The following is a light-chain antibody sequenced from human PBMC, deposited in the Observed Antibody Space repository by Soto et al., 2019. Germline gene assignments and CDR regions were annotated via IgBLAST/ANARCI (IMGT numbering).Light chain of an antibody. CDR2: ENN. J-gene: IGLJ3*02. Sequence: QAVVTQPPSVSAAPGQKVTISCSGSSSNIGNNYVSWYQQLPGTAPKLLIYENNKRPSGIPGRFSGSKSGTSATLGITGLQTGDEADYYCGTWDSSLSAEVFGGGTKLTVL. CDR3: GTWDSSLSAEV. V-gene: IGLV1-51*02. CDR1: SSNIGNNY.